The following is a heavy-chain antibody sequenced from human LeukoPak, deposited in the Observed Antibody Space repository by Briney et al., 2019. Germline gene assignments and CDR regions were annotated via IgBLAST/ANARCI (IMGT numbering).Heavy chain of an antibody. CDR2: IRPSGAST. J-gene: IGHJ4*02. Sequence: GGSLRLSCAASGFTFSSYDMTWVRQAPGRGLEWVSSIRPSGASTYYADSVKGRFTISRDNSKNTLYLQMNSLRAEDTAVYYCARRGSSSWYPIDYWGQGTLVTVSS. D-gene: IGHD6-13*01. CDR1: GFTFSSYD. CDR3: ARRGSSSWYPIDY. V-gene: IGHV3-23*01.